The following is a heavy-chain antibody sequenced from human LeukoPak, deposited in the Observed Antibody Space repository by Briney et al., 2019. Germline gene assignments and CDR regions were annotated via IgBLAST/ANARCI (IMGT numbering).Heavy chain of an antibody. V-gene: IGHV1-2*02. D-gene: IGHD5-18*01. CDR1: GYTFTGYY. Sequence: ASVKVSCKASGYTFTGYYMHWVRQAPGQGLEWMGWINPNSGGTNYAQKFQGRVTVTRDTSISTAYMELSRLRSDDTAVYYCARSPTSSYGLFQHWGQGTLVTVSS. CDR3: ARSPTSSYGLFQH. CDR2: INPNSGGT. J-gene: IGHJ1*01.